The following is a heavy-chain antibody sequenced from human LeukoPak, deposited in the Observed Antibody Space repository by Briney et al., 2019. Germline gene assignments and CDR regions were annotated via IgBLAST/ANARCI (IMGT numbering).Heavy chain of an antibody. CDR2: IYYSGST. J-gene: IGHJ6*03. CDR3: ARAASNPYYYIDV. D-gene: IGHD4-11*01. CDR1: GGSISSSSYY. Sequence: SETLSLTCTVSGGSISSSSYYWGWIRQPPGKGLEWIGSIYYSGSTYYNPSLKSRVTISVDTSKNQFSLKLSSVTAADTAVYYCARAASNPYYYIDVWGKGTTVTVSS. V-gene: IGHV4-39*07.